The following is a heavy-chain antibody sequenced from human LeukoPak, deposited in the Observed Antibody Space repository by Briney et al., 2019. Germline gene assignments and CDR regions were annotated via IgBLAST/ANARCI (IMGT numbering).Heavy chain of an antibody. Sequence: PGGSLRLSCVASGFTVSSKYMSWVRQAPGKGLEWVSVIYSGGSTYYGESVKGRFTISRDNSKNTVYLQMNALRAEDSAVYYCARGTVWRLGSYGLDAWGQGTTVTVSS. CDR3: ARGTVWRLGSYGLDA. CDR2: IYSGGST. CDR1: GFTVSSKY. D-gene: IGHD3-16*01. J-gene: IGHJ6*02. V-gene: IGHV3-53*01.